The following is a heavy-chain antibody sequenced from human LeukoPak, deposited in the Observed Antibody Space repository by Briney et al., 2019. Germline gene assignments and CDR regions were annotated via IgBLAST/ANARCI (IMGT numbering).Heavy chain of an antibody. Sequence: SRTLSLTCAISGDSVSSNSAAWNWIRQSPSRGLEWLGRTYYRSKWYNDYAVSVKSRITINPDTSKNQFSLQLNSVTPEDTAVYFCASTGYSSSWSVAFDIWGQGTMVTVSS. CDR3: ASTGYSSSWSVAFDI. D-gene: IGHD6-13*01. CDR1: GDSVSSNSAA. J-gene: IGHJ3*02. V-gene: IGHV6-1*01. CDR2: TYYRSKWYN.